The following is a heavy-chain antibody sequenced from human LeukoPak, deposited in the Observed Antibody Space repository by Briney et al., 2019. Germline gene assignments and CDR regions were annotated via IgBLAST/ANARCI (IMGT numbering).Heavy chain of an antibody. V-gene: IGHV3-11*01. CDR3: AREQWFRFDN. CDR2: VGNSDNHI. CDR1: GFRVGDYY. J-gene: IGHJ4*02. D-gene: IGHD3-22*01. Sequence: GGSLRLSCAASGFRVGDYYTSWIRQAPGKGREWVAVVGNSDNHIDFAASVKGRFTIARDDAKNSVYLQMNSLRVEDTAIYYCAREQWFRFDNWGQGALVTVS.